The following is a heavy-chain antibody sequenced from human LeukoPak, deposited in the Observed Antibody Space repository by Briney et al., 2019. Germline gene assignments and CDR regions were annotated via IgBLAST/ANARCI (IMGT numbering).Heavy chain of an antibody. CDR3: ARILAGTGYYGFDY. D-gene: IGHD3-10*01. J-gene: IGHJ4*02. CDR1: GYSISSGYY. Sequence: SETLSLTCTVSGYSISSGYYWSWIRQPPGKGLEWIGYIYYSGSTNYNPSLKSRVTISVDTSKNQFSLKLSSVTAADTAVYYCARILAGTGYYGFDYWGQGTLVTVSS. CDR2: IYYSGST. V-gene: IGHV4-61*01.